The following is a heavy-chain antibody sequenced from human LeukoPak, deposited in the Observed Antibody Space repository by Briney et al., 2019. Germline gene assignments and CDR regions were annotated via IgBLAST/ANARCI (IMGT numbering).Heavy chain of an antibody. D-gene: IGHD4-17*01. V-gene: IGHV4-34*01. CDR2: INHSGST. CDR3: ARRFDGDGADY. J-gene: IGHJ4*02. Sequence: SETLSLTCAVYGGSFSGYYWSWIRQPPGKGLEWIGEINHSGSTNYNPSLKSRVTISVDTSKNQFSLKLSSVTAADTAVYYCARRFDGDGADYWGQGTLVTVSS. CDR1: GGSFSGYY.